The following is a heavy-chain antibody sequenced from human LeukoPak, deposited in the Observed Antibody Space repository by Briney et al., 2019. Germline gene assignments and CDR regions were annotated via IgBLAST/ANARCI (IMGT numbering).Heavy chain of an antibody. V-gene: IGHV3-30-3*01. D-gene: IGHD6-19*01. CDR1: GFTLSSYA. Sequence: PGGSLRLSCAASGFTLSSYAMHWVRQAPGKGLEWVAVISYDGSNKYYADSVKGRFTISRDNSKNTLYLQMNSLRAEDTAVYYCATTSAPYSSGYDYWGQGSLVTVSS. J-gene: IGHJ4*02. CDR2: ISYDGSNK. CDR3: ATTSAPYSSGYDY.